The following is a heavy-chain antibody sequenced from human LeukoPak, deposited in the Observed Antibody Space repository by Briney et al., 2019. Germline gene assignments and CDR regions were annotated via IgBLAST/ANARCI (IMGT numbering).Heavy chain of an antibody. J-gene: IGHJ4*02. V-gene: IGHV1-69*13. CDR3: ARSKDLRLDDIYY. CDR1: GYTFTSYD. Sequence: ASVKVSCKASGYTFTSYDINWVRQAPGQGLEWMGGIIPIFGTANYAQKFQGRVTITADESTSTAYMELSSLRSEDTAVYYCARSKDLRLDDIYYWGQGTLVTVSS. D-gene: IGHD3-9*01. CDR2: IIPIFGTA.